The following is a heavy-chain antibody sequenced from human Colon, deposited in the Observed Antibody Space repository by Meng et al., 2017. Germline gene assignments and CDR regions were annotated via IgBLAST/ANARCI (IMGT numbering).Heavy chain of an antibody. V-gene: IGHV4-61*01. D-gene: IGHD3-16*01. CDR3: ARTRGDYYFDY. Sequence: QVQLQESGTGLVRPSETLSLTCTVSGDSVTVGSHYWSWIRQPPGKGLEWIGYIDYGGSTSYNPSLRSRVTISVDTSNNQFSLKLSSVTAADTAVFYCARTRGDYYFDYWGQGTLVTVSS. CDR1: GDSVTVGSHY. CDR2: IDYGGST. J-gene: IGHJ4*02.